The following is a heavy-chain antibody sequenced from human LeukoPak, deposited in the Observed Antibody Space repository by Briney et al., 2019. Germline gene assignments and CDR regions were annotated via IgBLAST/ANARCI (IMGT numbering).Heavy chain of an antibody. Sequence: GGSLRLSCAASGFTFSTYAMTWVRQSPGKGLEWVSAICGDDNSTYYADSVKGRFTISRDNSKNTLYLQMNNLRAEDTALYSCARIAAIGIHDASDIWGQGTLVTVSS. CDR2: ICGDDNST. J-gene: IGHJ3*02. CDR3: ARIAAIGIHDASDI. D-gene: IGHD6-13*01. CDR1: GFTFSTYA. V-gene: IGHV3-23*01.